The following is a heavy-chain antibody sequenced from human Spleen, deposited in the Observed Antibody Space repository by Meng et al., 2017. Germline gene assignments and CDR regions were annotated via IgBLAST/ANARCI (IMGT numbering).Heavy chain of an antibody. CDR2: FVSNADT. CDR1: GYTLTGYS. Sequence: QVQLVQSGAEVKKPGASVKVSCKASGYTLTGYSMHWIRQAPGQGLEWMGWFVSNADTYPAQKFQGRVTMTRDTHTSTDFMELRSLRFDDTAVYYCARGTPGRSYSDYWGQGTLVTVSS. D-gene: IGHD3-10*01. CDR3: ARGTPGRSYSDY. V-gene: IGHV1-2*02. J-gene: IGHJ4*02.